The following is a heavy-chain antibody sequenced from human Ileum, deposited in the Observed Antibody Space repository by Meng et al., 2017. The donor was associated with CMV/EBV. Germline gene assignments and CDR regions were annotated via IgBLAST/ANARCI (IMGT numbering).Heavy chain of an antibody. V-gene: IGHV3-30*02. CDR1: VFTLTNSG. D-gene: IGHD4/OR15-4a*01. CDR3: AIEGGVVPDYAAFDY. CDR2: MHYDGSYK. J-gene: IGHJ4*02. Sequence: GESLKISCAASVFTLTNSGVHWIRQAPGKGLEWVAMMHYDGSYKFYADSVKGRVTISVDYSTNTVYLQMISLRVEDTAVYYCAIEGGVVPDYAAFDYWGQGTLVTVSS.